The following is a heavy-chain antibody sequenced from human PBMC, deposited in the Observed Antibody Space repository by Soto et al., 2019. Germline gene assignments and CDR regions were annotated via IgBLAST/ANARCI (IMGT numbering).Heavy chain of an antibody. CDR3: ATGGTTEDYYYYYYMDV. D-gene: IGHD4-4*01. CDR1: GYTFTSYG. J-gene: IGHJ6*03. CDR2: INAGNGNT. Sequence: ASVKVSCKASGYTFTSYGISWVRQAPGQRLEWMGWINAGNGNTKYSQKFQGRVTITRDTSASTAYMELSSLRSEDTAVYYCATGGTTEDYYYYYYMDVWGKGTTVTVSS. V-gene: IGHV1-3*01.